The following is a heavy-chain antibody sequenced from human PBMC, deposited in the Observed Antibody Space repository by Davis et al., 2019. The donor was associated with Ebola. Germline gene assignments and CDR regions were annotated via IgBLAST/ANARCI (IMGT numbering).Heavy chain of an antibody. CDR1: GFTFSSYS. CDR2: ISSSSSYI. Sequence: GGSLRLSCAASGFTFSSYSMNWVRQAPGKGLEWVSSISSSSSYIYYADSVKGRFTISRDNAKNSLYLQMNSLRAEDTAVYYCARAGYCTGGVCYYYYYGMDVWGQGTTVTVSS. J-gene: IGHJ6*02. CDR3: ARAGYCTGGVCYYYYYGMDV. D-gene: IGHD2-8*02. V-gene: IGHV3-21*01.